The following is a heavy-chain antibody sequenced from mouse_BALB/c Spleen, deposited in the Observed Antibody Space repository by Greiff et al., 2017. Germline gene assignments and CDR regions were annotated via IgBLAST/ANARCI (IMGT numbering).Heavy chain of an antibody. V-gene: IGHV1-7*01. J-gene: IGHJ4*01. Sequence: VQRVESGAELAKPGASVKMSCKASGYTFTSYWMHWVKQRPGQGLEWIGYINPSTGYTEYNQKFKDKATLTADKSSSTAYMQLSSLTSEDSAVYYCARTTTMITTRAMDYWGQGTSVTVSS. D-gene: IGHD2-4*01. CDR1: GYTFTSYW. CDR3: ARTTTMITTRAMDY. CDR2: INPSTGYT.